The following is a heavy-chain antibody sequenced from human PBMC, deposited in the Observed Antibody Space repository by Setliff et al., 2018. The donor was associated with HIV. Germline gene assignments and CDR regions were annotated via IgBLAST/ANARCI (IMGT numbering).Heavy chain of an antibody. CDR1: GDSISSGSSY. D-gene: IGHD6-19*01. V-gene: IGHV4-61*02. CDR3: ARSGMAVISSAFHV. Sequence: SETLSLTCTVTGDSISSGSSYWSWIRQPAGKGLEWIGRIFTTGSTKYNSSLRSRAAISLDTSTNSFSLQLHSLTAGDTAEYFCARSGMAVISSAFHVWGQGSWVTVSS. CDR2: IFTTGST. J-gene: IGHJ6*02.